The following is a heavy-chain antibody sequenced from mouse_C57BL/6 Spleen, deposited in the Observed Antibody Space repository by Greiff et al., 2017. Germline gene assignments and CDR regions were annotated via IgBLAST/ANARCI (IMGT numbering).Heavy chain of an antibody. CDR3: ARLREYFDV. CDR2: ISSGSSTI. D-gene: IGHD1-1*01. CDR1: GFTFSDYG. V-gene: IGHV5-17*01. Sequence: DVMLVESGGGLVKPGGSLKLSCAASGFTFSDYGMHWVRQAPEKGLEWVAYISSGSSTIYYADTVKGRFTISRDNAKNTLFLQLTSLRSEDTAMYYCARLREYFDVWGTGTTVTVSS. J-gene: IGHJ1*03.